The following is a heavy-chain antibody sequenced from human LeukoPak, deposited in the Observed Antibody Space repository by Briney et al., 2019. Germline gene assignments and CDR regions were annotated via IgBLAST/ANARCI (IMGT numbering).Heavy chain of an antibody. CDR1: GFTFSSYT. J-gene: IGHJ6*03. CDR2: ITSSSSFI. V-gene: IGHV3-21*01. CDR3: ARDKCSGGSCYSYYYYYYMDV. D-gene: IGHD2-15*01. Sequence: PGGSLRLSCAASGFTFSSYTMNWVRQAPGKGLEWVSSITSSSSFIYYADSLKGRFTISRDNAKNSLYLQMNSLRAEDTAVYYCARDKCSGGSCYSYYYYYYMDVWGKGTTVTVSS.